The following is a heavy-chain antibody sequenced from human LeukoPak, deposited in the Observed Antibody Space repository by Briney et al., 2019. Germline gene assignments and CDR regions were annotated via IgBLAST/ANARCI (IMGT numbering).Heavy chain of an antibody. CDR2: IRSNTYGGTA. V-gene: IGHV3-49*03. CDR1: GFTFGDYA. Sequence: QPGRSLRLSCTASGFTFGDYAMSWFRQAPGKGLEWVGFIRSNTYGGTAEYAASVKGRFTISRDDSKSIAYLQMNSLKTGDTAVYYCTKGDYHAYWGQGTLATVSS. CDR3: TKGDYHAY. J-gene: IGHJ4*02.